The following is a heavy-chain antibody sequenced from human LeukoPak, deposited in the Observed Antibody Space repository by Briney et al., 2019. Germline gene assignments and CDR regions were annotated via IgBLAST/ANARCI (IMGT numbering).Heavy chain of an antibody. J-gene: IGHJ5*02. CDR1: GGTFSSYA. Sequence: SVKVSCKASGGTFSSYAISWVRQAPGQGLEWMGGIIPIFGTANYAQKFQGRVTITTDESTSSAYMELSSLRSEDTAVYYCARDYIGGYAPFDPWGQGTLVTVSS. CDR2: IIPIFGTA. V-gene: IGHV1-69*05. D-gene: IGHD3-22*01. CDR3: ARDYIGGYAPFDP.